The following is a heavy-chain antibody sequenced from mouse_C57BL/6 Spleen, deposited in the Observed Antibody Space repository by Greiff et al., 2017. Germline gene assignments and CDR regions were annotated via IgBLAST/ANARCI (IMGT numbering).Heavy chain of an antibody. V-gene: IGHV1-26*01. Sequence: EVQLQQSGPELVKPGASVKLSCKASGYTFTDYYMHWVKQSPGKSLEWIGDINPNNGGTSYNQKFKGKATLTVDKSSSTAYMELRSLTSEDSAVYYCARESAPAMDYWGQGTSVTVSS. CDR1: GYTFTDYY. CDR2: INPNNGGT. J-gene: IGHJ4*01. CDR3: ARESAPAMDY. D-gene: IGHD6-1*01.